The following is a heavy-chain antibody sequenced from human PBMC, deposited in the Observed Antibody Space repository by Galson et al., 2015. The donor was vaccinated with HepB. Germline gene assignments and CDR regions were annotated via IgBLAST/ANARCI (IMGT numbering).Heavy chain of an antibody. Sequence: SLRLSCAASGFTFSSYWMGWVRQAPGKGLEWVANIKQDGSEKYYVDSVKGRFTISRDNAKNSLYLQMNSLRAEDTAVYYCAREVQPISSGLIGYWGQGTLVTVSS. V-gene: IGHV3-7*01. CDR2: IKQDGSEK. CDR1: GFTFSSYW. CDR3: AREVQPISSGLIGY. J-gene: IGHJ4*02. D-gene: IGHD6-19*01.